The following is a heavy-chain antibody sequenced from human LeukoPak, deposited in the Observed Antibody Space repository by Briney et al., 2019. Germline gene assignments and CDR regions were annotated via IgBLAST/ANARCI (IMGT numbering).Heavy chain of an antibody. J-gene: IGHJ6*03. Sequence: GGSLRLSCAASGFTFSTYRMSWVRQAPGKGLEWVANIKQDGSEKPYVDSVKGRFTISRDNAKNSLYLQMSSLRAEDTAVYYCTRVEETATTAAIIRKYSYYYYYMDVWGKGNTVTVSS. CDR1: GFTFSTYR. V-gene: IGHV3-7*01. CDR2: IKQDGSEK. D-gene: IGHD4-11*01. CDR3: TRVEETATTAAIIRKYSYYYYYMDV.